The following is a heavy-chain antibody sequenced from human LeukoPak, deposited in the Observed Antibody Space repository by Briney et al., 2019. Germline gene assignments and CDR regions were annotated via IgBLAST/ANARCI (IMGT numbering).Heavy chain of an antibody. CDR3: ARDSGSSSSWFDP. J-gene: IGHJ5*02. CDR2: IWYGGTNK. D-gene: IGHD6-6*01. V-gene: IGHV3-33*01. Sequence: GGSLRLSCVASGFTFNTYAMHWVRQAPGKGLERVAVIWYGGTNKYYGDSVKGRFTISRDNSKNTLYLQMNSLRAEDTAVYHCARDSGSSSSWFDPWGQGTLVTVSS. CDR1: GFTFNTYA.